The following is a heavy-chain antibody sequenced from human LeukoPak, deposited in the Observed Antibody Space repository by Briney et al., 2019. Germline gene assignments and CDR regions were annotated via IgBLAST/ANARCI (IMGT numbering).Heavy chain of an antibody. CDR3: AREGYCSGGRCYSGNYFDY. J-gene: IGHJ4*02. CDR1: GYTFSSYD. CDR2: FSAYNGNT. V-gene: IGHV1-18*01. Sequence: ASVKVSCKASGYTFSSYDISWVRQAPGQGLEWMGWFSAYNGNTNYAQKLQGRVTVTTDTSTSTAYMELRSLTSDDTAVYYCAREGYCSGGRCYSGNYFDYWGQGTLVTVSS. D-gene: IGHD2-15*01.